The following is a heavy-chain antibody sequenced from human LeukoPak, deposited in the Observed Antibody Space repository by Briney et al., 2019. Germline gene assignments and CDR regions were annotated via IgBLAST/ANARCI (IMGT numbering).Heavy chain of an antibody. CDR3: ARGRVGATRFDP. V-gene: IGHV4-34*01. J-gene: IGHJ5*02. CDR2: INHSGST. CDR1: GGSFSGYY. D-gene: IGHD1-26*01. Sequence: SVTLSLTCAVYGGSFSGYYWSWIRQPPGKGLEWIGEINHSGSTNYNPSLKSRVTISVDTSKNQFSLKLSSVTAADTAVYYCARGRVGATRFDPWGQGTLVTVSS.